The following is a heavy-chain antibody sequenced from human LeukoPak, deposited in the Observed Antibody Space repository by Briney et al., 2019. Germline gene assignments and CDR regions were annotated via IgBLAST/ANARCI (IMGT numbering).Heavy chain of an antibody. CDR2: ISRSGSTK. CDR3: ARVLRYCSGGNCYSGGLGYMDV. D-gene: IGHD2-15*01. J-gene: IGHJ6*03. Sequence: GGSLRLSCAASGFTFSDYNMRWIRQAPGKGMQWVSSISRSGSTKYYADSVKGRFTISRDNAKNSLFLQMNSLRAEDTAVYYCARVLRYCSGGNCYSGGLGYMDVWGKGTTVTISS. CDR1: GFTFSDYN. V-gene: IGHV3-11*01.